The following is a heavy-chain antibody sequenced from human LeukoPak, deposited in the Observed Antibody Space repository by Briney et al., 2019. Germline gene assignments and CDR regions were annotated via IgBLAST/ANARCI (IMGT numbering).Heavy chain of an antibody. J-gene: IGHJ5*02. D-gene: IGHD6-13*01. CDR1: GFTFSSYE. Sequence: GGSLRLSCAASGFTFSSYEMNWVRQAPGRGLEWVSYISSSDSTIYYADSVKGRFTISRDNAKNSLYLQMNSLRAEDTAVYYCARDGGIAAADTDWFDPWGQGTLVTVSS. V-gene: IGHV3-48*03. CDR2: ISSSDSTI. CDR3: ARDGGIAAADTDWFDP.